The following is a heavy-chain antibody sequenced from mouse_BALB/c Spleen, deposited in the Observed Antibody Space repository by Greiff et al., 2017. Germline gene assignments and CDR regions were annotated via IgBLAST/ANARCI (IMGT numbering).Heavy chain of an antibody. CDR1: GYTFTSYV. CDR3: ARDGYDGYYYFDY. Sequence: EVQLQQSGPELVKPGASVKMSCKASGYTFTSYVMHWVKQKPGQGLEWIGYINPYNDGTKYNEKFKGKATLTSDKSSSTAYMELSSLTSEDSAVYYCARDGYDGYYYFDYWGQGTTLTVSS. V-gene: IGHV1-14*01. CDR2: INPYNDGT. D-gene: IGHD2-3*01. J-gene: IGHJ2*01.